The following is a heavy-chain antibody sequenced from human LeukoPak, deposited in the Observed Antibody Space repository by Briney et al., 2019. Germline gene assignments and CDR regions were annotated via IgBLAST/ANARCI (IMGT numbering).Heavy chain of an antibody. CDR2: MYHSGSP. Sequence: SETLSLTCTVSGYSVSSGYYWGWIRQPPGKGLEWIGSMYHSGSPYYNPSLKSRVTVSHDTSKNQFSLKLSSVTAADTAVYYCPRQSGTPAGGDYWGRGTLVTVSS. D-gene: IGHD1-1*01. CDR3: PRQSGTPAGGDY. V-gene: IGHV4-38-2*02. J-gene: IGHJ4*02. CDR1: GYSVSSGYY.